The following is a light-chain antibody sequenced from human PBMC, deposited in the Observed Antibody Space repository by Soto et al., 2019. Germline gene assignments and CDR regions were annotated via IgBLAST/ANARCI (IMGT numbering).Light chain of an antibody. J-gene: IGKJ4*01. Sequence: DIQMTQAPSSLSASVGDRVTITCRARQDISTYLAWYQQKPGKVPKLLISAAYTLLSGVPPRFSGSGSGTDFTLTISSLQPEDVSTYYCQKYDNAPLTFGGGTKVDIK. CDR2: AAY. CDR1: QDISTY. V-gene: IGKV1-27*01. CDR3: QKYDNAPLT.